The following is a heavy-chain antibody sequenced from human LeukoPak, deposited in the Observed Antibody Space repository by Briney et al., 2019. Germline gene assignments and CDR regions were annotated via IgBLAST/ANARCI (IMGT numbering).Heavy chain of an antibody. CDR1: GGSTSSYY. CDR3: ARDSGYSYGYDY. CDR2: IYYSGST. Sequence: PSETLSLTCTVSGGSTSSYYWSWIRQPPGKGLEWIGYIYYSGSTNYNPSLKSRVTISVDTSKNRFSLKLSSVTAADTAVYYCARDSGYSYGYDYWGQGTLVTVSS. J-gene: IGHJ4*02. V-gene: IGHV4-59*01. D-gene: IGHD5-18*01.